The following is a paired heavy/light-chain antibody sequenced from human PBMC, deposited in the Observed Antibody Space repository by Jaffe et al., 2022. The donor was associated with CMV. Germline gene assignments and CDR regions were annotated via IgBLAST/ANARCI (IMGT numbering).Heavy chain of an antibody. CDR2: INTAKGDT. D-gene: IGHD2-15*01. J-gene: IGHJ6*03. CDR3: VRDRVFEMPWSRARYFYYLDV. Sequence: QVQLVQSGAEVKKPGASVKVSCKASGYSFTNNAIHWVRQAPGESLDWMGWINTAKGDTIYSQKFQGRVTITRDTSARTVYMELSSLTSEDTAVYYCVRDRVFEMPWSRARYFYYLDVWGKGTTVIVSS. V-gene: IGHV1-3*04. CDR1: GYSFTNNA.
Light chain of an antibody. CDR3: QYFDTSRVT. V-gene: IGKV3-20*01. CDR2: GAS. Sequence: EIVLTQSPGTLSLSPGERATLSCWASQSVSSNSLAWFQQKPGQAPRLLIYGASSRATDTPDRFTGSGSGADFTLTVSRLEPEDVAVYYCQYFDTSRVTFGQGTKVEIK. CDR1: QSVSSNS. J-gene: IGKJ1*01.